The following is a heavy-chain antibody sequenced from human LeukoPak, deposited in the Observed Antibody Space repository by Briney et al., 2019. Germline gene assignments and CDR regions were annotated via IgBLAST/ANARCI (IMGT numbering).Heavy chain of an antibody. D-gene: IGHD2-2*01. CDR2: INDSGRT. CDR1: GESFSGYY. J-gene: IGHJ3*02. CDR3: ARHRRGASRAFEI. Sequence: PSETLSLTCAVYGESFSGYYWSWIRQPPEKGLEWIGEINDSGRTNYNPSLESRITISVDMSKNQFSLKLNSVTAADTAVYFCARHRRGASRAFEIWGQGTMVTVSS. V-gene: IGHV4-34*01.